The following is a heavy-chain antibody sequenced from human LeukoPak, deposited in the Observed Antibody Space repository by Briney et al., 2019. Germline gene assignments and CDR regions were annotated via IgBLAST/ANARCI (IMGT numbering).Heavy chain of an antibody. CDR2: INHSGST. CDR1: GGSFSGYY. CDR3: ARGFRYCSSTSCYAELHFDY. V-gene: IGHV4-34*01. J-gene: IGHJ4*02. Sequence: SETLSLTCAVYGGSFSGYYWSWIHQPPGKGLEWIGEINHSGSTNYNPSLKSRVTISVDTSKNQFSLKLSSVTAADTAVYYCARGFRYCSSTSCYAELHFDYWGQGTLVTVSS. D-gene: IGHD2-2*01.